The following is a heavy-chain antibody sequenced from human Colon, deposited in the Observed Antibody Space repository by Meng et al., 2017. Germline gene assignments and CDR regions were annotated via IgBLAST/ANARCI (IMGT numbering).Heavy chain of an antibody. D-gene: IGHD6-19*01. V-gene: IGHV4-38-2*02. J-gene: IGHJ4*02. CDR3: ADSKGMAVAGTDY. CDR1: GYAISSGDY. CDR2: IYDSGST. Sequence: PETLSLTCTVSGYAISSGDYWGWIRQPPGKGLEWSGSIYDSGSTDYHPSLKSRVTISVDTSKNQFTLKLSSVTAADTAVYYCADSKGMAVAGTDYWGQGTLVTVSS.